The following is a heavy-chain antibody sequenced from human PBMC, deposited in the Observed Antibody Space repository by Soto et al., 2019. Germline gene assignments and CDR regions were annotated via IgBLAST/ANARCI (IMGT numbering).Heavy chain of an antibody. D-gene: IGHD4-4*01. CDR3: AMTIVEGGTLS. CDR2: ISSTGFST. V-gene: IGHV3-23*01. CDR1: GFTFSSYA. Sequence: VQLLESGGGLVQPGGSLRLSCAASGFTFSSYAMNWVRQAPGKGMEWVSVISSTGFSTYYADSVKGRFTISRDNSKNTLYLQMNSCGGEDATVYDGAMTIVEGGTLSLGQGTLVTVSS. J-gene: IGHJ5*02.